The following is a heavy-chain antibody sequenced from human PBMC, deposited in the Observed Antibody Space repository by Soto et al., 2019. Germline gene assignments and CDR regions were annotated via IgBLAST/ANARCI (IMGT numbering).Heavy chain of an antibody. J-gene: IGHJ5*02. CDR3: AHRPAGEWDWNDHLNWFDP. V-gene: IGHV2-5*02. D-gene: IGHD1-1*01. CDR1: GFSLSTSGVG. Sequence: QITLKESGPTLVKPTQTLTLTCTFSGFSLSTSGVGVGWIRQPPGKALEWLALIYWDDDKRYSPSLKSRLTITKDTSKNQVVLTMTNMDPVDTATYYCAHRPAGEWDWNDHLNWFDPWGQGTLVTVSS. CDR2: IYWDDDK.